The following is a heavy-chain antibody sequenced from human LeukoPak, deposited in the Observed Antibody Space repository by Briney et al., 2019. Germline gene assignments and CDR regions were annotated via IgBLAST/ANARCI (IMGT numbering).Heavy chain of an antibody. V-gene: IGHV3-23*01. CDR2: ISTSGGST. Sequence: QPGGSLRLSCAASGFTFSSYAMSWVRQAPGKGLECVSDISTSGGSTYYADSVKGRFTISRDNSKNTLYLQMNSLRAEDTAVYYCARALGYCSGGNCYIFDHWGQGSLVTVSS. CDR3: ARALGYCSGGNCYIFDH. D-gene: IGHD2-15*01. J-gene: IGHJ4*02. CDR1: GFTFSSYA.